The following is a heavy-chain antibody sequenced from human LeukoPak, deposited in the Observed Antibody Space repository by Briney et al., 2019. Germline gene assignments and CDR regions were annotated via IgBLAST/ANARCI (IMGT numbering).Heavy chain of an antibody. D-gene: IGHD4-11*01. CDR3: TGHHQAYSRTY. Sequence: GGSLRLSCAGSGFTFSSYWMHWVRQAPGKGLVWVSRISTDASSTTYADSVKGRFTISRDNAKGTLYLRMSSLRAEDTAVYYCTGHHQAYSRTYWGQGTLVTVSS. CDR2: ISTDASST. CDR1: GFTFSSYW. V-gene: IGHV3-74*01. J-gene: IGHJ4*02.